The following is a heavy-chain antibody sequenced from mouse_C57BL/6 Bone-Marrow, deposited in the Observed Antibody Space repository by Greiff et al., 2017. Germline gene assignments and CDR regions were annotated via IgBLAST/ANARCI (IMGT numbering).Heavy chain of an antibody. J-gene: IGHJ3*01. CDR2: ISNGGGST. CDR3: ARQDYYGSSWFAY. D-gene: IGHD1-1*01. V-gene: IGHV5-12*01. CDR1: GFTFSDYY. Sequence: EVMLVESGGGLVQPGGSLKLSCAASGFTFSDYYMYWVRQTPEKRLEWVAYISNGGGSTYYPDTVKGRFTISRDNAKNPLYLQMSRLKSEDTAMYYCARQDYYGSSWFAYWGQGTLVTVSA.